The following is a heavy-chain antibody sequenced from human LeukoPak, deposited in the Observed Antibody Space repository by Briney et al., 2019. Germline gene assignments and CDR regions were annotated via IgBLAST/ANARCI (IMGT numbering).Heavy chain of an antibody. D-gene: IGHD2-15*01. V-gene: IGHV3-23*01. CDR1: GFTFSSYA. Sequence: TGGSLRLSCAASGFTFSSYAMGWVRQAPGKGLEWVSAISGSGGSTYYADSVKGRFTISRDNSKNTLYLQMNSLRAEDTAVYYCAKDHLVVVVAATMDYWGQGTLVTVSS. CDR2: ISGSGGST. CDR3: AKDHLVVVVAATMDY. J-gene: IGHJ4*02.